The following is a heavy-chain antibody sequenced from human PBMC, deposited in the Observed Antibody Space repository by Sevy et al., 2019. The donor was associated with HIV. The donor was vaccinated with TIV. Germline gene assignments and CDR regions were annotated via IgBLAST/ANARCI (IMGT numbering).Heavy chain of an antibody. CDR3: ARDMDSAMVFDY. CDR1: GYTFSSYY. D-gene: IGHD5-18*01. Sequence: ASVKVSCKASGYTFSSYYMHWVRQAPGQGLEWMGVINTSGGSTSYAQKFQGRVTLTRDTSTRTVYMELSSLRSEDTAVYYCARDMDSAMVFDYWGQGTLVTVSS. V-gene: IGHV1-46*01. J-gene: IGHJ4*02. CDR2: INTSGGST.